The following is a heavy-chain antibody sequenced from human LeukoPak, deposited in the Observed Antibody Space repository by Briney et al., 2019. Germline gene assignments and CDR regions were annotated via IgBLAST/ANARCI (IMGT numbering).Heavy chain of an antibody. J-gene: IGHJ4*02. CDR1: GGSINSGSFY. CDR2: IYTSGST. D-gene: IGHD7-27*01. V-gene: IGHV4-61*02. CDR3: ARGQLTGDDELFDY. Sequence: SETLSLTCTVSGGSINSGSFYWNWIRQSAGKGLEWIGRIYTSGSTNYNPSLKSRVTMSVDTSKNQFSLKLSSVTAEDTAVYYCARGQLTGDDELFDYWGQGTLVTVSS.